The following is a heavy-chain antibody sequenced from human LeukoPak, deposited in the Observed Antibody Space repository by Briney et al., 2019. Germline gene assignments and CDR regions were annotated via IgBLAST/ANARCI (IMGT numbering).Heavy chain of an antibody. V-gene: IGHV5-51*01. CDR1: GYSFTSYW. D-gene: IGHD1-26*01. CDR3: ARDQSGDSPRFAAFDI. J-gene: IGHJ3*02. Sequence: GESLKISCKGPGYSFTSYWIGWVRQMPGKGLEWMGIIYPGDSDTRYSPSFQGQVTISADKSISTAYLQWSSLKASDTAVYYCARDQSGDSPRFAAFDIWGQGTMVTVSS. CDR2: IYPGDSDT.